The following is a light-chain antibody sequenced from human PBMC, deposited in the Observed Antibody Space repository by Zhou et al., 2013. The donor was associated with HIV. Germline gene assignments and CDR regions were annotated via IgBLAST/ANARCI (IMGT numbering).Light chain of an antibody. V-gene: IGKV1-5*03. CDR3: QQYNDYWT. J-gene: IGKJ1*01. Sequence: DIQMTQSPSTLSASVGDRVTITCRASQSVRSWLAWYQQKPGKAPKLLIYKSSNLESGVPSRFSGSGSGTEFTLTISSLQPDDFATYYCQQYNDYWTFGQGTKLEIK. CDR2: KSS. CDR1: QSVRSW.